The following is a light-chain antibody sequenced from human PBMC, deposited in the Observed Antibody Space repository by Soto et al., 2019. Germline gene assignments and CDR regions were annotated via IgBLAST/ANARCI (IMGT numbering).Light chain of an antibody. Sequence: EIVLTQSPAILSLSPGERATLYCRASQRVSSSLALYQQKPCQAPRRLIYDASNRAPGIPSRFSGSGSGTDFNRNISSLECEDFAVSYCQQRSNCLPGFTFGPGTIVDIK. CDR1: QRVSSS. V-gene: IGKV3-11*01. J-gene: IGKJ3*01. CDR2: DAS. CDR3: QQRSNCLPGFT.